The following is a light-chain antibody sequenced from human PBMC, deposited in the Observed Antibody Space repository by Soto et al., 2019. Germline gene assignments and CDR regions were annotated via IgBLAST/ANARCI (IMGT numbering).Light chain of an antibody. V-gene: IGKV3-11*01. CDR2: DAS. J-gene: IGKJ5*01. Sequence: EIVLTQSPATLSLSPGERATLSCRASQSVSSYLAWYQQKPGQAPRLLIYDASNRATVIPARFSGSGSGTDSALTISSLEPEDFAVYYCQQRSNWITFGQGTRLQIK. CDR1: QSVSSY. CDR3: QQRSNWIT.